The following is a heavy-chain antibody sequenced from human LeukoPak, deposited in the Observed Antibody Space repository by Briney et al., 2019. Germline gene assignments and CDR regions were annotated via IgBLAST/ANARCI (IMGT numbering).Heavy chain of an antibody. V-gene: IGHV3-30*18. J-gene: IGHJ6*02. CDR3: AKASMDV. CDR1: GFTFSSYG. Sequence: SGRSLRLSCAASGFTFSSYGMHWVRQAPGKGLEWVAVISYDGSNKYYADSVKGRSTISRDNPKNTLYLQMNSLRAEDTAVYYCAKASMDVWGQGTTVTVSS. CDR2: ISYDGSNK.